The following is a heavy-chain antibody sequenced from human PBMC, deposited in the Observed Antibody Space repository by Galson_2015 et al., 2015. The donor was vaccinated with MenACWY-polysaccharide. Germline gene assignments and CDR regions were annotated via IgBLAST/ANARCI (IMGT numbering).Heavy chain of an antibody. Sequence: LRLSCAASGLTFSDYGMHWVRQAPGKGLEWVAVIWHDGSKKFYVDSVKGRFTISRDSSKSTLSLQMNSLRAEDTAVYYCARDISSWYFDLWGRGTLVTVSS. CDR3: ARDISSWYFDL. J-gene: IGHJ2*01. V-gene: IGHV3-33*01. CDR1: GLTFSDYG. CDR2: IWHDGSKK.